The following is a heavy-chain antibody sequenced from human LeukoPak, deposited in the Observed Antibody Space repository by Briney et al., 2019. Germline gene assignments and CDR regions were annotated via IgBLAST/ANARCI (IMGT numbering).Heavy chain of an antibody. D-gene: IGHD5-18*01. CDR2: ISSSSSTI. CDR3: AREGGYSYGYSDY. J-gene: IGHJ4*02. V-gene: IGHV3-48*01. CDR1: GFIFSNYG. Sequence: GGSLRLSCAASGFIFSNYGMNWVRQAPGKGLEWVSYISSSSSTIYYADSVKGRFTISRDNAKNSLYLQMNSLRAEDTAVYYCAREGGYSYGYSDYWGEGTLVTVSS.